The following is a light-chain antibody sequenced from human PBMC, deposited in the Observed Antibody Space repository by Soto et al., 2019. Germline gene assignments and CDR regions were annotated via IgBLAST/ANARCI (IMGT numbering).Light chain of an antibody. V-gene: IGLV2-23*01. CDR2: EGT. CDR3: CSYAGSRHYV. CDR1: SSDVGSYNL. Sequence: QSALTQPASVSGSPGQSITIYCTGTSSDVGSYNLVSWYQQHPGKAPKFMIYEGTKRPSGVSNRFSGSKSGNTASLTISGLQAEDEADYYCCSYAGSRHYVFGTGTKVTVL. J-gene: IGLJ1*01.